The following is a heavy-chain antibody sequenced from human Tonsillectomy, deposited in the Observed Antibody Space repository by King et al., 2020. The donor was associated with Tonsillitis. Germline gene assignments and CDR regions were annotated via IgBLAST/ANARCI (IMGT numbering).Heavy chain of an antibody. J-gene: IGHJ6*03. D-gene: IGHD2-15*01. V-gene: IGHV5-51*03. CDR2: IYPGDSDT. CDR3: ARRGGSYYSVYYYYYMDV. Sequence: QLVQSGAEVKKPGESLKISCKGSGYDFTGYWIGWVRQLPGKGLEWMGIIYPGDSDTTYSPSFQGQVTISVDKSISTAYLQWSSLKASDTAMYYCARRGGSYYSVYYYYYMDVWGKGTTVTVSS. CDR1: GYDFTGYW.